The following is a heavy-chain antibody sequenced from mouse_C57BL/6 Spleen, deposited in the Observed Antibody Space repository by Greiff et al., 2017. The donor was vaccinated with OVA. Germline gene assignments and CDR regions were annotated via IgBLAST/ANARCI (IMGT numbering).Heavy chain of an antibody. J-gene: IGHJ4*01. CDR3: ASSGWLLRDYAMDY. CDR1: GFTFSSYG. D-gene: IGHD2-3*01. CDR2: ISSGGSYT. V-gene: IGHV5-6*01. Sequence: EVQGVESGGDLVKPGGSLKLSCAASGFTFSSYGMSWVRQTPDKRLEWVATISSGGSYTYYPDSVKGRFTISRDNAKNTLYLQMSSLKSEDTAMYYCASSGWLLRDYAMDYWGQGTSVTVSS.